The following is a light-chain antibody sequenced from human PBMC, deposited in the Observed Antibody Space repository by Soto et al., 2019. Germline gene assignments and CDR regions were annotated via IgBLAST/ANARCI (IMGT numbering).Light chain of an antibody. V-gene: IGKV3-20*01. CDR3: QQYGSSSWT. Sequence: ESVWTQSTGSLSLSHGERATLPCRACQSVSSSYLAWYQQKPGQAPRLLIYGASSRATGIPDRFSGSGSGTEFTLTISRLEPEDFAVYYCQQYGSSSWTFCHGSMVDI. CDR1: QSVSSSY. CDR2: GAS. J-gene: IGKJ1*01.